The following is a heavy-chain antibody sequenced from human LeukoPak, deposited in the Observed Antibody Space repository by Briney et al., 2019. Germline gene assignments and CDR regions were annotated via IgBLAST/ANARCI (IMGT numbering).Heavy chain of an antibody. Sequence: GGSLRLSCVASGFTFGKYWMSWVRQAPGKGLEWVANIKLDGSEKNYVDSVKGRFTISRDNTKNSLYLQMNSLRAEDTAVYYCARAPSIGDFDYWGQGTLVTVSS. D-gene: IGHD3-10*01. V-gene: IGHV3-7*01. J-gene: IGHJ4*02. CDR1: GFTFGKYW. CDR2: IKLDGSEK. CDR3: ARAPSIGDFDY.